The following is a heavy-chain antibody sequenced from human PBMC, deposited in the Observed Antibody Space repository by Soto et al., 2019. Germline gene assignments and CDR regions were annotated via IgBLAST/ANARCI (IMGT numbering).Heavy chain of an antibody. Sequence: QVQLVQSGAEVKKPGSSVKVSCKASGGTLSSYAISWVRQAPGQGLEWMGGIIPIFGTANYAQKFQGRVTITADKSTSTAYMELSSLRSEDTAVYYCARVGVVVPAAIGGYWYFDLWGRGTLVTVSS. D-gene: IGHD2-2*02. J-gene: IGHJ2*01. CDR3: ARVGVVVPAAIGGYWYFDL. CDR2: IIPIFGTA. V-gene: IGHV1-69*06. CDR1: GGTLSSYA.